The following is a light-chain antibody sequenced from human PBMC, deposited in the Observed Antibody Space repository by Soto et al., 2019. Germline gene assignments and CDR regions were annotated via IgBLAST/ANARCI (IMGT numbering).Light chain of an antibody. J-gene: IGKJ1*01. V-gene: IGKV1-5*03. CDR3: QQSYSLPVWT. CDR2: KAS. Sequence: DIQMPTSPSTLSGSVGDRVTITCRASQTISSWLAWYQQKPGKAPKLLIYKASTLKSGVPSRFSGSGSGTEFTLTISSLQPDDFATYYCQQSYSLPVWTFGQGTKVDIK. CDR1: QTISSW.